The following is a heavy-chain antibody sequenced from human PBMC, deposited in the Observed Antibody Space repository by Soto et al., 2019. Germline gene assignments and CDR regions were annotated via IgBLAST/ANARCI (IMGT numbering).Heavy chain of an antibody. D-gene: IGHD6-19*01. CDR2: INACNGNT. CDR3: ARHGSAWDY. J-gene: IGHJ4*02. CDR1: GYTFTSYA. V-gene: IGHV1-3*05. Sequence: QVQLVQSGAEEKKPGASVKVSCKASGYTFTSYAMHWVRQAPGQRLEWMGWINACNGNTKYAQKFQGRVTITRDTSASTAYMELSSLLSEDTAVYYCARHGSAWDYWGQGTLVTVSS.